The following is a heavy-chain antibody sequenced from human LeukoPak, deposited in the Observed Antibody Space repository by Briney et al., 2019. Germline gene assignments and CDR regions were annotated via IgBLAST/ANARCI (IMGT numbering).Heavy chain of an antibody. CDR1: GYTFTSSD. CDR3: ARAGGGSSWYSVLDY. Sequence: ASVRVSCKASGYTFTSSDINWVRQATGQGLEWMGWMNTNNGNTGYAQKFQGRVTMARNTSISTAYMELGSLTSEDTAVYYGARAGGGSSWYSVLDYWGQGTLVTVSS. J-gene: IGHJ4*02. V-gene: IGHV1-8*01. D-gene: IGHD6-13*01. CDR2: MNTNNGNT.